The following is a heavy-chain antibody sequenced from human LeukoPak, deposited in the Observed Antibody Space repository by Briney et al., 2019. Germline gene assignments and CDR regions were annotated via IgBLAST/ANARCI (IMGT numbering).Heavy chain of an antibody. CDR1: GYTFTSYG. D-gene: IGHD4-11*01. CDR2: ISAYNGNT. V-gene: IGHV1-18*01. J-gene: IGHJ4*02. Sequence: ASVKVSCKASGYTFTSYGISWLRQAPGQGLEWMGWISAYNGNTNYAQKLQGRVTMTTDTSTSTAYMELRSLRSDDTAVYYCARVYSNPTNQDYWGQGTLVTVSS. CDR3: ARVYSNPTNQDY.